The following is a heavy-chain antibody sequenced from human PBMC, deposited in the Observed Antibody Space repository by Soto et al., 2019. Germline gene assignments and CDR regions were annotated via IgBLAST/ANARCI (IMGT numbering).Heavy chain of an antibody. Sequence: PGGSLRLSCAASGFTFSSYGMHWVRQAPGKGLEWVAVISYDGSNKYYADSVKGRFTISRDNSKNTLYLQMNSLRAEDTAVYYCAAPPPEGQWLAYYYYGMDVWGQGTTVT. CDR3: AAPPPEGQWLAYYYYGMDV. J-gene: IGHJ6*02. D-gene: IGHD6-19*01. CDR1: GFTFSSYG. V-gene: IGHV3-30*03. CDR2: ISYDGSNK.